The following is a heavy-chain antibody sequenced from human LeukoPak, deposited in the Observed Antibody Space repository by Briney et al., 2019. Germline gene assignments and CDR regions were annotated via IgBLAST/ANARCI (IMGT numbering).Heavy chain of an antibody. CDR1: GGSFSGYY. V-gene: IGHV4-34*01. CDR3: ARDGYCSGVTCYGSY. D-gene: IGHD2-15*01. J-gene: IGHJ4*02. CDR2: INHSGST. Sequence: SETLSLTCAVYGGSFSGYYWSWIRQPPGKGLEWIGEINHSGSTNYNPSLKSRVTISVDTSKNQFSLKLSSVTAADTAVYYCARDGYCSGVTCYGSYWGQGTLVTVSS.